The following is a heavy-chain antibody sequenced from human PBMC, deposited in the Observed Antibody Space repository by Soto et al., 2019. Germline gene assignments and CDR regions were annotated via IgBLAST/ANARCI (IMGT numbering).Heavy chain of an antibody. V-gene: IGHV4-30-4*01. D-gene: IGHD4-17*01. CDR1: GGSISSGDYY. CDR2: IYYSGST. CDR3: ARVTAMTTVTFDI. J-gene: IGHJ3*02. Sequence: QVQLQESGPGLVKPSQTLSLTCTVSGGSISSGDYYWSWIRQPPGKGLEWIGYIYYSGSTYYNPSLKSRVTISVDTSKNQFSLKLRSVTAADTAVYYCARVTAMTTVTFDIWGQGTMVTVSS.